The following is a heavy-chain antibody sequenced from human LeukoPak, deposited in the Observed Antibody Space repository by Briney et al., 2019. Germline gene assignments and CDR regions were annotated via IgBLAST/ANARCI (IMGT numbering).Heavy chain of an antibody. CDR1: GFTFSSYA. D-gene: IGHD3-22*01. V-gene: IGHV3-23*01. CDR2: ISGSGHST. Sequence: PGGSLRLSCAASGFTFSSYAMSWVRQAPGKGLEWVSSISGSGHSTYYADSVKGRLTISRDNSKNTLYLQMNSLRAEGTAVFYCAIHYYDSSGHLDSWGQGTLVTVSS. J-gene: IGHJ4*02. CDR3: AIHYYDSSGHLDS.